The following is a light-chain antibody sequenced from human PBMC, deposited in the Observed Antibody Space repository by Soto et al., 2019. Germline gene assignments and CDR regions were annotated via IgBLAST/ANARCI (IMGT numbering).Light chain of an antibody. V-gene: IGKV3-15*01. CDR3: QQYNNWPQT. Sequence: EAVLTQSPATLSVSPGERATLSCRASQSVATNVAWYQQRPGQAPRLLIYGASKRAIGLPARFSGSGSGTEFTLTITSLQSEDFAVYYCQQYNNWPQTFVQGTKVEIK. J-gene: IGKJ1*01. CDR1: QSVATN. CDR2: GAS.